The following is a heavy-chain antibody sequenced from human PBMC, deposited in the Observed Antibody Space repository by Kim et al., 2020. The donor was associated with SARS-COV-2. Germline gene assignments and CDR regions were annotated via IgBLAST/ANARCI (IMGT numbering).Heavy chain of an antibody. CDR3: ARWEHQAPRYYFDY. Sequence: SETLSLTCTVSGGSISSSSYYWGWIRQPPGKGLEWIGSIYYSGSTYYNPSLKSRVTISVDTSKNQFSLKLSSVTAADPAVYYCARWEHQAPRYYFDYWGQGTLVTVSS. D-gene: IGHD1-26*01. CDR1: GGSISSSSYY. CDR2: IYYSGST. V-gene: IGHV4-39*07. J-gene: IGHJ4*02.